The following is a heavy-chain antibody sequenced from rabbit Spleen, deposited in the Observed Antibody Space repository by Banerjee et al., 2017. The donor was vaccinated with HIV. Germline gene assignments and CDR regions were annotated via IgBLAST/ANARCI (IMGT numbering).Heavy chain of an antibody. CDR2: IYAGSSGST. V-gene: IGHV1S45*01. CDR1: GFSFSNNYV. J-gene: IGHJ4*01. CDR3: ARVAGGATNPINL. D-gene: IGHD4-2*01. Sequence: QEQLVESGGGLVQPEGSLTLTCTASGFSFSNNYVMCWVRQAPGKGLEWIGCIYAGSSGSTYYASWAKGRFTISKTSSTTVTLEMTSLTAADTATYFCARVAGGATNPINLWGPGTLVTVS.